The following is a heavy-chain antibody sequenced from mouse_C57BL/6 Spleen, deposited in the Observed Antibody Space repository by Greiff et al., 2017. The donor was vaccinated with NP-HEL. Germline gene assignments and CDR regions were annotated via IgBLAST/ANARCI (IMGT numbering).Heavy chain of an antibody. CDR3: ARHEELYYAMDY. J-gene: IGHJ4*01. Sequence: VKLQESGPGLVAPSQSLSITCTVSGFSLTSYGVHWVRQPPGKGLEWLVVIWSDGSTTSNSALKSRLSISKDNSKSQVFLKMNSLQTDDTAMYYCARHEELYYAMDYWGQGTSVTVSS. V-gene: IGHV2-6-1*01. D-gene: IGHD4-1*01. CDR2: IWSDGST. CDR1: GFSLTSYG.